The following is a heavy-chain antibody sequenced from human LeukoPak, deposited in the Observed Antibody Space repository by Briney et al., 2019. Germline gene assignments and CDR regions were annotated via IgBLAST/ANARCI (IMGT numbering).Heavy chain of an antibody. Sequence: PGGSLRLSYAASGFTFSSYWMSWVRQAPGKGLEWVANIKQDGSEKYYVDSVKGRFTISRDNAKNSLYLQMNSLRAEDTAVYYCARDRGLRYFDWLLELYGMDVWGQGTTVTVSS. V-gene: IGHV3-7*01. J-gene: IGHJ6*02. D-gene: IGHD3-9*01. CDR2: IKQDGSEK. CDR1: GFTFSSYW. CDR3: ARDRGLRYFDWLLELYGMDV.